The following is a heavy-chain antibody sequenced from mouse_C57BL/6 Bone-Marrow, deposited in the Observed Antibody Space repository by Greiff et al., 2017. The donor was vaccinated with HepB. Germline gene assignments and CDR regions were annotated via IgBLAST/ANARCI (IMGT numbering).Heavy chain of an antibody. D-gene: IGHD1-1*01. CDR1: GYTFTSYW. CDR2: INPSNGGT. V-gene: IGHV1-53*01. J-gene: IGHJ1*03. Sequence: QVQLQQPGTELVKPGASVKLSCKASGYTFTSYWMHWVKQRPGQGLEWIGNINPSNGGTNYNEKFKSKATLTVDKSSSAAYMQLSSLTSEDSAVYYCARCTTVVADWYFDGWAQGPRSPSPQ. CDR3: ARCTTVVADWYFDG.